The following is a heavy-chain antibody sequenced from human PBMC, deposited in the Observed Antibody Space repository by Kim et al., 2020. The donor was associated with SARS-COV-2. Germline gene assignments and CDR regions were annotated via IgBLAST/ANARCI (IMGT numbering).Heavy chain of an antibody. CDR1: GFTFSSYA. V-gene: IGHV3-30*04. CDR2: ISYDGSNK. Sequence: GGSLRLSCAASGFTFSSYAMHWVRQAPGKGLEWVAVISYDGSNKYYVDSVKGRFTISRDNSKNTLYLQMNSLRAEDTAVYYCARALHGSYYYVMDVWGQGTTVTVSS. CDR3: ARALHGSYYYVMDV. J-gene: IGHJ6*02. D-gene: IGHD1-1*01.